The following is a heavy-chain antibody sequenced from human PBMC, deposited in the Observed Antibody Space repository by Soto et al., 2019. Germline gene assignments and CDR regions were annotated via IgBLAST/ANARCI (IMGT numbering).Heavy chain of an antibody. CDR1: GYTFIAYY. CDR2: VNPKSGDT. D-gene: IGHD1-1*01. V-gene: IGHV1-2*02. CDR3: ATGTNGTTGWFHP. Sequence: QVRLVQSGPEVLQPGASVKVSCTTSGYTFIAYYLHWVRQVPGQGLEWMGWVNPKSGDTNYAQKFPGRLSMTRDTSLSSAHMHVSRLTSDDTAVYYCATGTNGTTGWFHPWGQGTQVTVSS. J-gene: IGHJ5*02.